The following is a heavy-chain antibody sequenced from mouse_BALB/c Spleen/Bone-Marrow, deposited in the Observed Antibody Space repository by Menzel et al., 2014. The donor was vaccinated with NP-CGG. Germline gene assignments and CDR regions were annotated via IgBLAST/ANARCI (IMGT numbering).Heavy chain of an antibody. Sequence: QVQLQQSGAELVKPGASVKLSCKTSGYTFXSYWIQWVKQRPGQGLGWIGEMFPRTGATYYNERFRGRATLTIDTSSSTAYMQLSSLTSEDSAVYFCARRDYDYDDYSMDYWGQGTPVTVSS. CDR3: ARRDYDYDDYSMDY. CDR2: MFPRTGAT. J-gene: IGHJ4*01. D-gene: IGHD2-4*01. V-gene: IGHV1S132*01. CDR1: GYTFXSYW.